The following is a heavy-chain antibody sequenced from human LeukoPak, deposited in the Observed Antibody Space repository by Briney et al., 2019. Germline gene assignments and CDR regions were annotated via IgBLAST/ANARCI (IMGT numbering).Heavy chain of an antibody. Sequence: GGSLRLSCAASGFTFSGYGMHWVRQAPGKGLEWVTVIWSDGSNKYYADSVKGRFTISRDNSKNTLYLQMNSLRAEDTAVYYCTRVWKDYDFWSGYYTGAFDIWGQGTMVTVSS. CDR1: GFTFSGYG. J-gene: IGHJ3*02. V-gene: IGHV3-33*01. D-gene: IGHD3-3*01. CDR3: TRVWKDYDFWSGYYTGAFDI. CDR2: IWSDGSNK.